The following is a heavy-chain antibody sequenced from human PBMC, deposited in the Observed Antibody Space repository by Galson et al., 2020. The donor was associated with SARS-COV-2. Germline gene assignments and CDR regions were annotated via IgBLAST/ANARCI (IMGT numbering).Heavy chain of an antibody. Sequence: GGSLRLSCAASGFSLSSYWMTWVRQAPGKGLEWVANIKHDGSDKYYVDSVRGRFTISRDNAKNSLYLQLNSLRGEDTAVYYCARDTHDHWFDLWGQGTLVIVSS. J-gene: IGHJ5*02. CDR3: ARDTHDHWFDL. V-gene: IGHV3-7*04. D-gene: IGHD2-15*01. CDR1: GFSLSSYW. CDR2: IKHDGSDK.